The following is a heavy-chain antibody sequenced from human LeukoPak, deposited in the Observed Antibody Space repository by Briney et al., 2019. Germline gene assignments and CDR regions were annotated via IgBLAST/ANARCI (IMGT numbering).Heavy chain of an antibody. Sequence: PSETLSLTCTVSGGSIRSSDYYWGFIRQPPGKGLEWIGSHSYSGGTYYNPFLRSRVIVSLDTPNNQFSLRLTSVTAADTAVYYCVRSGRVLQTGFDYWGQGALVTVSS. D-gene: IGHD1-26*01. V-gene: IGHV4-39*07. J-gene: IGHJ4*02. CDR1: GGSIRSSDYY. CDR3: VRSGRVLQTGFDY. CDR2: HSYSGGT.